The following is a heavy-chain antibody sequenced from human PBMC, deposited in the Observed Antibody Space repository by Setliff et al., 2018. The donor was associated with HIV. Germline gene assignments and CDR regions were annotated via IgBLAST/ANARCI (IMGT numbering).Heavy chain of an antibody. V-gene: IGHV3-20*04. CDR3: TNKPESFNPFEV. CDR2: INWSGDST. J-gene: IGHJ3*01. Sequence: PGGSLRLSCAASGFKFDEYAMTWVRQAPGKGLEWISGINWSGDSTNYADSVKGRFTISRDNAKKSLYLEMTSLRVEDTALYYCTNKPESFNPFEVWGQGTVVTVSS. CDR1: GFKFDEYA.